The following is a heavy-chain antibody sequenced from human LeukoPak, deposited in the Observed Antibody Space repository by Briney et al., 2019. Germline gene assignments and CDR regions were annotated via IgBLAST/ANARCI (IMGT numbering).Heavy chain of an antibody. V-gene: IGHV4-59*08. J-gene: IGHJ6*02. CDR1: GDSSSTCS. CDR3: ARLGRVAAAGAYDYHSLDV. D-gene: IGHD6-19*01. Sequence: SSETLSLTCTVSGDSSSTCSWTWIRKPPGKGLEWIGDIYCSGSTDHTPSLKSRVTFSVDTSKNQLSLKLNSVTAADTALYYCARLGRVAAAGAYDYHSLDVWGQGITVTVSS. CDR2: IYCSGST.